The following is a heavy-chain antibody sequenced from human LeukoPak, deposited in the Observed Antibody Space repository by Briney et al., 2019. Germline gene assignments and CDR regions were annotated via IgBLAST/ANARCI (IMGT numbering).Heavy chain of an antibody. CDR2: IYPDDSNT. CDR3: ARQGAAGKYYYYYMDV. V-gene: IGHV5-51*01. Sequence: GESLKISCQVSGYNFPIYWIGWVRQMPGQGLECMGIIYPDDSNTIYGPSFQGQVTISADKSINTAYLEWSSLKASDTAIYYCARQGAAGKYYYYYMDVWGKGTTVTVSS. J-gene: IGHJ6*03. D-gene: IGHD6-13*01. CDR1: GYNFPIYW.